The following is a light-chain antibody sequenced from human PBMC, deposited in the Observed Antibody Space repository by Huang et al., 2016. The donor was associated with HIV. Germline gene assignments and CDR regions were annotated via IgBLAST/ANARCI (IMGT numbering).Light chain of an antibody. CDR3: QQYNKWPPYT. Sequence: VMTQSPATLSVSPGERATLPCRASESILRNLAWYQQRPGQPPRLLIYGASVRLPGIPDRFRGSGSGTEFSLTISSLQSEDFAVYYCQQYNKWPPYTYGQATKLEIK. CDR2: GAS. J-gene: IGKJ2*01. CDR1: ESILRN. V-gene: IGKV3-15*01.